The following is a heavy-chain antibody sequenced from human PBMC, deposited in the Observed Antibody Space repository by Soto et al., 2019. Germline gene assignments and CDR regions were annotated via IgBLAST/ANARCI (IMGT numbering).Heavy chain of an antibody. D-gene: IGHD1-26*01. Sequence: GGSLRLSCAASGFTFSSYAMSWVRQAPGKGLEWVSAISGSGGSTYYADSVKGRFTISRDNSKNTLYLQMNSLRAEDTAVYYFATVIVGATYSYYFDYWGQGTLVTVSS. J-gene: IGHJ4*02. V-gene: IGHV3-23*01. CDR2: ISGSGGST. CDR1: GFTFSSYA. CDR3: ATVIVGATYSYYFDY.